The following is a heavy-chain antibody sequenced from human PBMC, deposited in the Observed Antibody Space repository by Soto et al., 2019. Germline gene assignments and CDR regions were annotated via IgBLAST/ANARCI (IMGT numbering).Heavy chain of an antibody. CDR3: AKVATATYYYYYGMDV. V-gene: IGHV3-23*01. J-gene: IGHJ6*02. CDR2: ISGSGGST. Sequence: GGFLRLSCAASGVTFISYAMSWVRQAPGKGLEWVSAISGSGGSTYYADSVKGRFTISRDNSKNTLYLQMNSLRAEDTAVYYCAKVATATYYYYYGMDVWGQGTTVTVSS. D-gene: IGHD5-12*01. CDR1: GVTFISYA.